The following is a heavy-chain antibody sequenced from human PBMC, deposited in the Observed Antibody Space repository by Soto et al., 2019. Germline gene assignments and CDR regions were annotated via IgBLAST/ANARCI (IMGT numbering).Heavy chain of an antibody. D-gene: IGHD6-13*01. Sequence: SETLSLTCTVSGGSISSSSYYWGWIRQPPGKGLEWIGSIYYSGSTYYNPSLKSRVTISVDTSKNQFSLKLSSVTAADTAVYYCARGPALSSSYLYYFDYWGQGTLVTVSS. V-gene: IGHV4-39*01. J-gene: IGHJ4*02. CDR2: IYYSGST. CDR1: GGSISSSSYY. CDR3: ARGPALSSSYLYYFDY.